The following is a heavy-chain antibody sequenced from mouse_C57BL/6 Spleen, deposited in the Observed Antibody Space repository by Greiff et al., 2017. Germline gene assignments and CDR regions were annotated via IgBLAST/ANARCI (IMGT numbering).Heavy chain of an antibody. D-gene: IGHD1-1*01. CDR2: IDPANGNT. CDR1: GFNIKNTY. J-gene: IGHJ1*03. Sequence: EVQLQQSVAELVRPGASVKLSCTASGFNIKNTYMHWVKQRPEQGLEWIGRIDPANGNTKYAPKFQGKATITADTSSNTTYLQLSSLTSEDTAIFYCARTTVVAGGYFDVWGTGTTVTVSS. CDR3: ARTTVVAGGYFDV. V-gene: IGHV14-3*01.